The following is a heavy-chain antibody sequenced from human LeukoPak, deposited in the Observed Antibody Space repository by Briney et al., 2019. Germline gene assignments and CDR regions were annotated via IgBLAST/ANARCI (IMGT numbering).Heavy chain of an antibody. Sequence: SSETLSLTCAVYGGSFSGYYWSWIRQPPGKGLEWIGEINHSGSTNYNPSLKSRVTISVDTSKNRFSLKLSSVTAADTAVYYCASGGYSSGWYGSGSYWGQGTLVTVSS. V-gene: IGHV4-34*01. CDR2: INHSGST. D-gene: IGHD6-19*01. CDR3: ASGGYSSGWYGSGSY. CDR1: GGSFSGYY. J-gene: IGHJ4*02.